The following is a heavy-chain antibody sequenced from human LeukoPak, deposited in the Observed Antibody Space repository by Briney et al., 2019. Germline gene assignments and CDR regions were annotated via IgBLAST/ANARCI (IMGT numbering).Heavy chain of an antibody. CDR3: AREIVHQDDSSGYYPPANAFDI. Sequence: SETLSLTCTVSGGSISSGGYYWSWIRQHPGKGLEWIGYIYYSGSTYYNPSLKSRVTISVDTSKNQFSLKLSSVTAADTAVYYCAREIVHQDDSSGYYPPANAFDIGGQGTMVTVSS. CDR2: IYYSGST. J-gene: IGHJ3*02. CDR1: GGSISSGGYY. D-gene: IGHD3-22*01. V-gene: IGHV4-31*03.